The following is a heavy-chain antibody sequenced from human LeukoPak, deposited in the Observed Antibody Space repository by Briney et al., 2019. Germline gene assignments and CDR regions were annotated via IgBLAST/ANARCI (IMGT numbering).Heavy chain of an antibody. CDR3: ARGEPYYYDSSGYYKYWYFDL. V-gene: IGHV1-3*01. J-gene: IGHJ2*01. Sequence: ASVKVSCKASGYTITSYAMHWVRQAPGQRLEWMGWIDAGNGNTKYSQEFQGRVTITRDTSTSTAYMELRSLRSDDTAVYYCARGEPYYYDSSGYYKYWYFDLWGRGTLVTVSS. D-gene: IGHD3-22*01. CDR2: IDAGNGNT. CDR1: GYTITSYA.